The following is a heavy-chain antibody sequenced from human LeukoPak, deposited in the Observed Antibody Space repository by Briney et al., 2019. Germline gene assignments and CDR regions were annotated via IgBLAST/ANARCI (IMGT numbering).Heavy chain of an antibody. Sequence: PSETLSLTCTVSGGSISSGSYYWSWIRQTAGKGLEWIGRSYSSGSTNYNPSLKSRVSISVDTSKNQFSLRLSSVTAADTAVYYCARGSRYSSGYDYIDHWGQGTLVTVSS. CDR1: GGSISSGSYY. J-gene: IGHJ4*02. V-gene: IGHV4-61*02. CDR3: ARGSRYSSGYDYIDH. D-gene: IGHD3-22*01. CDR2: SYSSGST.